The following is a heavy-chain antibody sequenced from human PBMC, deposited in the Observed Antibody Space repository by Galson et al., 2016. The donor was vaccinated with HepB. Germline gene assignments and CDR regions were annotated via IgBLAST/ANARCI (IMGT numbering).Heavy chain of an antibody. CDR1: GDSMTRNW. CDR3: VTDDSGDVRGGSAADALDN. CDR2: MKNTQFGGAT. J-gene: IGHJ3*02. D-gene: IGHD3-10*01. Sequence: ETLSLTCAVSGDSMTRNWWSWVRQPPGMGPEWVARMKNTQFGGATDYSTPERGSFTILRDYSKNILYRQMNSKETADTGIYYCVTDDSGDVRGGSAADALDNWGQGTMVTVAP. V-gene: IGHV3-15*01.